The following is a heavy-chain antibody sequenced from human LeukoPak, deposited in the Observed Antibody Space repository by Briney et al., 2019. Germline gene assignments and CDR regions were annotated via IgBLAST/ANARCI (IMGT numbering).Heavy chain of an antibody. Sequence: GGSLRLSCAASGFTFSSYTMSWVRQAPGKGLEWVSAISGSGGSTYYADSVKGRFTISRDNSKNTLYLQMNSLRAEDTAVYYCAKDLGYYDSSGYYWDYFDYWGQGTLVTVSS. J-gene: IGHJ4*02. D-gene: IGHD3-22*01. CDR3: AKDLGYYDSSGYYWDYFDY. V-gene: IGHV3-23*01. CDR2: ISGSGGST. CDR1: GFTFSSYT.